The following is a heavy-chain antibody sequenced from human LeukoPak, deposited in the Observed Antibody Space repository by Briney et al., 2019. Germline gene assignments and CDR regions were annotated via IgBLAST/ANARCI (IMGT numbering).Heavy chain of an antibody. Sequence: PSETLSLTCSVSGASISTSSYYWGWIRQSPGKGLEWIGSIYYSGTTYYNPSLKSRVTISVDTSKNQFSLKLSSVTAADTAVYYCARAPGLRLGELSLSGYYYYYYYMDVWGKGTTVTVSS. CDR2: IYYSGTT. D-gene: IGHD3-16*02. V-gene: IGHV4-39*07. CDR3: ARAPGLRLGELSLSGYYYYYYYMDV. J-gene: IGHJ6*03. CDR1: GASISTSSYY.